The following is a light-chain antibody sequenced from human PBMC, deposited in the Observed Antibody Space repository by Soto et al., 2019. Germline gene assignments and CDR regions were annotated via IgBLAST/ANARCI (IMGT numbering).Light chain of an antibody. J-gene: IGLJ1*01. Sequence: QSVLTQPASVSGSPGQSITISCTGTSSDVGGYNYVSWYQQHPGKAPKLMIYDVSNRPSGVSNRFSGSKSGNTASLTISGLQTVDEADYYCSSFTSITTYVFGTGTKVTV. CDR2: DVS. V-gene: IGLV2-14*01. CDR1: SSDVGGYNY. CDR3: SSFTSITTYV.